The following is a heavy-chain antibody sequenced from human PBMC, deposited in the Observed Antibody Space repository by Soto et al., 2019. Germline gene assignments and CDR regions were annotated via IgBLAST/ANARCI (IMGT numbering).Heavy chain of an antibody. CDR3: ARNFDYGDYADAFDI. D-gene: IGHD4-17*01. CDR2: IIPIFGTA. J-gene: IGHJ3*02. CDR1: GGTFSSYA. V-gene: IGHV1-69*13. Sequence: SVKVSCKASGGTFSSYAISWVRQAPGQGLEWMGGIIPIFGTANYAQKFQGRVTITADESTSTAYMELSSLRSEDTAVYYCARNFDYGDYADAFDIWGQGTMVTVSS.